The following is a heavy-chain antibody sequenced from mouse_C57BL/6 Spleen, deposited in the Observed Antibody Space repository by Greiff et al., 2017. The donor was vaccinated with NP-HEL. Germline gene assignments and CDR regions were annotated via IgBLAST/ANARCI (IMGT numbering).Heavy chain of an antibody. J-gene: IGHJ4*01. CDR3: ARRELPFPYAMDY. D-gene: IGHD1-1*01. Sequence: QVQLQQPGAELVKPGASVKLSCKASGYTFTSYWMQWVKQRPGQGLEWIGEIDPSDSYTNYNQKFKGTATLTVATSSSTDYTQLSSLTSKDSAVYYCARRELPFPYAMDYWGQGTSVTVSS. CDR1: GYTFTSYW. CDR2: IDPSDSYT. V-gene: IGHV1-50*01.